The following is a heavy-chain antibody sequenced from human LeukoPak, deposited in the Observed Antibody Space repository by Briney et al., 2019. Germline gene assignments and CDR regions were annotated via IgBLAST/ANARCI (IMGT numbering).Heavy chain of an antibody. Sequence: SETLSLTCTVSGGSISDYYWSWIRQPPGKGLEWIGSIYYTGSTYYNPSLKSRLTISQDTSKNQFSLKMNSLTASDTAVYYCARLTVWYWIDYWGQGTLVTVSS. J-gene: IGHJ4*02. D-gene: IGHD2-8*02. CDR2: IYYTGST. CDR3: ARLTVWYWIDY. V-gene: IGHV4-59*05. CDR1: GGSISDYY.